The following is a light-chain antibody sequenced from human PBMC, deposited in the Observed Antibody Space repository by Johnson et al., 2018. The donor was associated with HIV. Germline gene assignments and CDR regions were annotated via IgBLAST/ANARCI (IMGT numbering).Light chain of an antibody. CDR2: DNN. Sequence: QAVLTQPPSVSAAPGQKVTISCSGGSSNIGNNYVSWYQQLPGTAPKLLIYDNNKRPSGIPDRFSGSKSGTSATLAITGLQTGDEADYYCGTWDSSLSAHFVFGTGTRVTV. CDR1: SSNIGNNY. V-gene: IGLV1-51*01. J-gene: IGLJ1*01. CDR3: GTWDSSLSAHFV.